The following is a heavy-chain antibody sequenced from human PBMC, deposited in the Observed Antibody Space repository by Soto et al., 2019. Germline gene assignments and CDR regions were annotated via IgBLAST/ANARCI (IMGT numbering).Heavy chain of an antibody. CDR1: GGTVSDKTYY. V-gene: IGHV4-61*01. D-gene: IGHD2-15*01. J-gene: IGHJ4*02. CDR2: VYYSGTT. CDR3: ARTSAVPNTLRSRYFIDY. Sequence: SETLSLTCSVSGGTVSDKTYYWSWIRQPPGKRLEWIGYVYYSGTTNYNPSLKSRVTISVDLSKNRFSLRLSSVTTADTALYYCARTSAVPNTLRSRYFIDYWSQGSLVTVSS.